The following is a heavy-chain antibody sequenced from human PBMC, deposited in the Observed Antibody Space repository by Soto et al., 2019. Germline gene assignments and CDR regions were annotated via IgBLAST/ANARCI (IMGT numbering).Heavy chain of an antibody. J-gene: IGHJ4*02. V-gene: IGHV3-23*01. CDR2: LSARGGST. CDR3: ATSYVAAVSGDSFDY. Sequence: PGGSLRLSCVVSGLTFSSYAMTWVRQAPGKGLEWVAALSARGGSTYYADSVKGRFTISRDNSKNTLYLEMNSLGAEDTAFYYCATSYVAAVSGDSFDYWGQGALVTVSS. D-gene: IGHD6-19*01. CDR1: GLTFSSYA.